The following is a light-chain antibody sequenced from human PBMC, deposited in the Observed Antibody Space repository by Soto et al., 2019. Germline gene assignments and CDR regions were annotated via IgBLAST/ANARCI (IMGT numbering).Light chain of an antibody. J-gene: IGKJ4*01. CDR3: MQRLEFPLT. CDR2: TLS. CDR1: GSLLDSDDVHTY. Sequence: DIAMTQAPVSLSVTPGEPASISCSSSGSLLDSDDVHTYVDWYLQKPGQSPQLLIYTLSYRASGVPPRFSGSGSDTDFTLKISRVEAEDVGVYYCMQRLEFPLTFGGGTKVDIK. V-gene: IGKV2-40*01.